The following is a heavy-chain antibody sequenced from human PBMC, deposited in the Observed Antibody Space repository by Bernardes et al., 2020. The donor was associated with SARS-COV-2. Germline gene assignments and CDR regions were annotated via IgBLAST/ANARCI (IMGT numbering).Heavy chain of an antibody. D-gene: IGHD6-13*01. Sequence: ASVKVSCKASGYTFTGHYMHWVRQAPGQGLEWMGWINPNSGGTNYAQRFQGRVTMTRDTSVSTAYMELSSLRSDDTAVYYCARCLATAGLYYYYNGLDVWGQGTTVTVSS. V-gene: IGHV1-2*02. CDR3: ARCLATAGLYYYYNGLDV. CDR2: INPNSGGT. CDR1: GYTFTGHY. J-gene: IGHJ6*02.